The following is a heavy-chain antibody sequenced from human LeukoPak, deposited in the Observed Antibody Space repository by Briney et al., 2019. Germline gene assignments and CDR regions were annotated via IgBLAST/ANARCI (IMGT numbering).Heavy chain of an antibody. J-gene: IGHJ6*03. V-gene: IGHV4-4*07. CDR2: IYTSGST. D-gene: IGHD5-18*01. CDR1: GGSISSYY. CDR3: AIDRGYSYGASYYMDV. Sequence: SETLSLTCTVSGGSISSYYWSWIRQPAGKGLEWIGRIYTSGSTNYNPSLKSRVTMSVDTSKNQFSLKLSSVTAADTAVYYCAIDRGYSYGASYYMDVWGKGTTVTVSS.